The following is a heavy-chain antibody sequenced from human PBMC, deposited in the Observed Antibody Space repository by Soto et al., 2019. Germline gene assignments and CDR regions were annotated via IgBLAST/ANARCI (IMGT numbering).Heavy chain of an antibody. CDR2: IIPILGIA. J-gene: IGHJ4*02. CDR3: ARIGGYNSHFDY. Sequence: QVQLVQSGAEVKKPGSSVKVSCKASGGTFSSYTISWVRQAPGQGLEWMGRIIPILGIANYAQKFQGRVTITADKSTSTAYMELSSLRSEGTAVYYCARIGGYNSHFDYWGQGTLVTVSS. CDR1: GGTFSSYT. D-gene: IGHD5-12*01. V-gene: IGHV1-69*02.